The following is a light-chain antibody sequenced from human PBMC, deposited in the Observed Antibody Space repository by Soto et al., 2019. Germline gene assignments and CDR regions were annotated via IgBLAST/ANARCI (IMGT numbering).Light chain of an antibody. CDR3: QQRSNGGIT. CDR2: DAS. J-gene: IGKJ5*01. V-gene: IGKV3-11*01. CDR1: QSVSSY. Sequence: EIVLTQSPATLSFSPGEKATLSCRASQSVSSYLAWYQQKPGQAPRLLIYDASNRATGIPARFSGSGSGTDFTLTISSLEPEDFAVYYCQQRSNGGITFGQGTRLEIK.